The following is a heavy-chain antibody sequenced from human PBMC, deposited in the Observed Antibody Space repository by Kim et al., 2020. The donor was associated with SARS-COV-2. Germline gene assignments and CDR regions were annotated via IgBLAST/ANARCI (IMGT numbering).Heavy chain of an antibody. V-gene: IGHV1-8*01. D-gene: IGHD6-25*01. CDR3: ARPQGGGFDP. CDR2: NT. Sequence: NTGYAQKFQGRVTMTRNTSISTAYMELSSLRSEDTAVYYCARPQGGGFDPWGQGTLVTVSS. J-gene: IGHJ5*02.